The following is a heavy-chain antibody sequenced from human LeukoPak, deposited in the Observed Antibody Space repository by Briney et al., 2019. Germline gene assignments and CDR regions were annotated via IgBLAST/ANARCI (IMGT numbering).Heavy chain of an antibody. J-gene: IGHJ4*02. D-gene: IGHD6-13*01. V-gene: IGHV1-18*01. CDR3: ARDPSIAAADPQYFDY. Sequence: ASVKVSCKASGYTFTSYGISWVRQAPGQGLEWMGWISAYNGNTNYAQKLQGRVTITADKSTSTAYMELSSLRSEDTAVYYCARDPSIAAADPQYFDYWGQGTLVTVSS. CDR2: ISAYNGNT. CDR1: GYTFTSYG.